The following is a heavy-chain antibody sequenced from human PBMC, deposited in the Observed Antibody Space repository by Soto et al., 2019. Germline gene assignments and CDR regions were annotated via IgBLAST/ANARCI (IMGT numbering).Heavy chain of an antibody. Sequence: PSETLSLTCAVYGGSFSGYYWSWIRQPPGKGLEWIGYIYYSGSTYYNPSLKSRVTISVDTSKNQFSLKLSSVTAADTAVYYCAREENYYDSSGYYPTRFFDYWGQGTLVTVSS. D-gene: IGHD3-22*01. CDR3: AREENYYDSSGYYPTRFFDY. V-gene: IGHV4-30-4*08. CDR1: GGSFSGYY. J-gene: IGHJ4*02. CDR2: IYYSGST.